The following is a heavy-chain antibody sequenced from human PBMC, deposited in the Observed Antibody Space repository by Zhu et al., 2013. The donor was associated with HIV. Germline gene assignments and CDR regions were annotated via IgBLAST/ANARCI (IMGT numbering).Heavy chain of an antibody. V-gene: IGHV1-69*01. CDR3: ASSTSHIVVVTAIIPGAFDY. CDR1: GGTFSSYA. CDR2: IIPIFGTA. D-gene: IGHD2-21*02. J-gene: IGHJ3*02. Sequence: QVQLVQSGAEVKKPGSSVKVSCKASGGTFSSYAISWVRQAPGQGLEWMGGIIPIFGTANYAQKFQGRVTITADESTSTAYMELSSLRSEDTAVYYCASSTSHIVVVTAIIPGAFDYLGPRDNGHRLF.